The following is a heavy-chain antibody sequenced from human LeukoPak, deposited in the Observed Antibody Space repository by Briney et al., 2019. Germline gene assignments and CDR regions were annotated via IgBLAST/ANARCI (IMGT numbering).Heavy chain of an antibody. D-gene: IGHD3-22*01. V-gene: IGHV3-23*01. CDR2: ISHSSSGT. CDR1: GFTFSSYA. Sequence: SGGSLRLSCVGSGFTFSSYAMSWVRQAPGKGLEWVSAISHSSSGTYYVDSVKGRFTISRDNSKNTMYMQMNSLRAEDTAVYYCAKVINSGYYYYFDYWGQGTLVTVSS. CDR3: AKVINSGYYYYFDY. J-gene: IGHJ4*02.